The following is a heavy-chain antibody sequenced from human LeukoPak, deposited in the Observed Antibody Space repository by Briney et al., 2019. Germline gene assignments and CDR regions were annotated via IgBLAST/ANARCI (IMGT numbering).Heavy chain of an antibody. D-gene: IGHD3-22*01. V-gene: IGHV3-74*01. CDR3: ARGYDSSGYYTLSGAFDI. J-gene: IGHJ3*02. CDR2: IQYDGSTT. CDR1: GFSFSSYW. Sequence: PGGSLRLSCAASGFSFSSYWMHWVRQAPGKGLVWVARIQYDGSTTNYADSVKGRFTISRDNAKKTLYVQMNSLRAEDTAVYYCARGYDSSGYYTLSGAFDIWGQGTMVTVSS.